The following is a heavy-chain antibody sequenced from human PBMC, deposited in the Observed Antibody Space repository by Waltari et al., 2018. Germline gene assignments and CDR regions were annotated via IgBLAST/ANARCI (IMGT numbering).Heavy chain of an antibody. CDR3: ARAPYYYGSGTPG. CDR2: ISSSGSTI. D-gene: IGHD3-10*01. V-gene: IGHV3-48*03. J-gene: IGHJ4*02. CDR1: GFTFSSYE. Sequence: EVQLVESGGGLVQPGGSLRLSCAASGFTFSSYEMNWVRQAPGKGLEGVSYISSSGSTIYYADSVKGRFTISRDNAKNSLYLQMNSLRAEDTAVYYCARAPYYYGSGTPGWGQGTLVTVSS.